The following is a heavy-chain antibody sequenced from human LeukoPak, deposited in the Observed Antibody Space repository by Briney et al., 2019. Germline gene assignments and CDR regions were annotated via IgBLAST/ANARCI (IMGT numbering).Heavy chain of an antibody. CDR3: AKDRSGQY. J-gene: IGHJ4*02. Sequence: GGSLRLSCVASEFTFSRYWMTWVRQAPGKGLEWVANINQDASEKYYVDSVKGRFTISRDNSKNTLYLQMNSLRAEDTAVYYCAKDRSGQYWGQGTLVTVSS. CDR2: INQDASEK. CDR1: EFTFSRYW. V-gene: IGHV3-7*01.